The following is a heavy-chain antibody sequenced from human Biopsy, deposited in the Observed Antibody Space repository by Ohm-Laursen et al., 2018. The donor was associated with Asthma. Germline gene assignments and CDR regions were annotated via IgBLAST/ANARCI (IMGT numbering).Heavy chain of an antibody. Sequence: TLSLTCTVSYGSITSGGYYWTWIRQHPGKGLEWIGLIYYSGSTYYNPSPKSRVSISIDTSKNQFSLKLSSVTAADTAVYYCARAQDYYDSRGYYRSFDYWGQGTLVTVSS. CDR1: YGSITSGGYY. CDR3: ARAQDYYDSRGYYRSFDY. D-gene: IGHD3-22*01. CDR2: IYYSGST. J-gene: IGHJ4*02. V-gene: IGHV4-31*03.